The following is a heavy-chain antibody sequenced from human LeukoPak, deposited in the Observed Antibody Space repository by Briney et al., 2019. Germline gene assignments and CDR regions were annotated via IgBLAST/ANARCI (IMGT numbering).Heavy chain of an antibody. J-gene: IGHJ4*02. Sequence: ASVKVSCKASGYTFTGYYLHWVRQAPGQGLEWMGWISAYNGNTNYAQKLQGRVTMTTDTSTSTAYMELRSLRSDDTAVYYCARDRGHYDFWSGYPVGYFDYWGQGTPVTVSS. V-gene: IGHV1-18*01. D-gene: IGHD3-3*01. CDR3: ARDRGHYDFWSGYPVGYFDY. CDR1: GYTFTGYY. CDR2: ISAYNGNT.